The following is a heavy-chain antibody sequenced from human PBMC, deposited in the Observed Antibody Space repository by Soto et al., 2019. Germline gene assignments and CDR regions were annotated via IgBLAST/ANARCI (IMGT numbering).Heavy chain of an antibody. CDR1: GYTFTSYD. V-gene: IGHV1-8*01. CDR2: MNPNSGNT. J-gene: IGHJ6*03. Sequence: ASVKVSCKASGYTFTSYDINWVRQATGQGLEWMGWMNPNSGNTGYAQKFQGRVTMTRNTSISTAYMELSSLRSEDTAVYYCARRVRGAAFYYYCYMDVWGKGTTVTVSS. CDR3: ARRVRGAAFYYYCYMDV. D-gene: IGHD3-10*01.